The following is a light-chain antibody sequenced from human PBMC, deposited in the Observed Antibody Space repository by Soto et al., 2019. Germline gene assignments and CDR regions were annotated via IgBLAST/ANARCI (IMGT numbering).Light chain of an antibody. CDR3: QQYGRAPPMT. CDR2: GAS. J-gene: IGKJ5*01. CDR1: QSVSSSY. Sequence: LSHSPVSLWLSPGVKSTLSCRAVQSVSSSYLAWYQQKPGQAPRLLIYGASSRATGIPDRFSGSGSGPHFTLTILRLEPDDSPVYQCQQYGRAPPMTFGQGTRLEIK. V-gene: IGKV3-20*01.